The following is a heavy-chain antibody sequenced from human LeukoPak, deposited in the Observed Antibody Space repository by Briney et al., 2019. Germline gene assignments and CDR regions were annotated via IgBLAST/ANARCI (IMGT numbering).Heavy chain of an antibody. CDR2: IYYSGST. D-gene: IGHD3-10*01. CDR3: ARAGPTMVRGVPFDY. V-gene: IGHV4-59*01. Sequence: SETLSLTCTISGGSISSYYWSWIRRPRGKGLEWIGYIYYSGSTNYNPSLKSRVTISVDTSKNQFSLKLSSVTAADTAVYYCARAGPTMVRGVPFDYWGQGTLVTVSS. J-gene: IGHJ4*02. CDR1: GGSISSYY.